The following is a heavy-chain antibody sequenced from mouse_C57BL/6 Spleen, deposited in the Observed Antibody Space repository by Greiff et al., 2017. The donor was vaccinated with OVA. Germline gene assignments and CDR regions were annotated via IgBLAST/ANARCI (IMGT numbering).Heavy chain of an antibody. CDR1: GFTFSSYA. CDR2: ISDGGSYT. CDR3: AREREYFGSGCFDY. D-gene: IGHD1-1*01. V-gene: IGHV5-4*01. Sequence: VQLKESGGGLVKPGGSLKLSCAASGFTFSSYAMSWVRQTPEKRLEWVATISDGGSYTYSPDNVKGRFTNSRDNDKNSMYLQMSHMKSEDAAMYYCAREREYFGSGCFDYWGQGTTLTVSS. J-gene: IGHJ2*01.